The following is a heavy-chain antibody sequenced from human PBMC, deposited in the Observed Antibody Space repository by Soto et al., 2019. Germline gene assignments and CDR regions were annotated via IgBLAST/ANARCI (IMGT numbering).Heavy chain of an antibody. CDR3: TTGSAGVAAYDDYCMDV. V-gene: IGHV3-15*01. J-gene: IGHJ6*01. CDR1: GFTFSNAW. Sequence: EVQLVESGGGLVQPGGSLRLSCAASGFTFSNAWMSWVRQAPGKGLEWVGRIKSKTDGGTTDYAAPVKGSFTISREDTKNTLCLQMNSLKTEDAAVYYCTTGSAGVAAYDDYCMDVWGHGTTVIVSA. D-gene: IGHD6-13*01. CDR2: IKSKTDGGTT.